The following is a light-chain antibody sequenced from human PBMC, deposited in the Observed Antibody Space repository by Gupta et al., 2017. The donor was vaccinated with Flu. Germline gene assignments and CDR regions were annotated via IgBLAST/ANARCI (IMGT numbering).Light chain of an antibody. V-gene: IGKV3-11*01. Sequence: EFVLTHSPATLSLAPGERATLTCRASQSVSSYLAWYQQKPGQAPRLLIYDASNRATGVPARLSGSGSGTDFTITISSLEDEDVEVYYRQQSSNWLFTFGQGTKVDIK. CDR2: DAS. CDR3: QQSSNWLFT. CDR1: QSVSSY. J-gene: IGKJ3*01.